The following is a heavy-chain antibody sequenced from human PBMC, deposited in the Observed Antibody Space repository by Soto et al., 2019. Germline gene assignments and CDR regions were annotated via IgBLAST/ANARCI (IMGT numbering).Heavy chain of an antibody. Sequence: QVQLQQWGAVLLKPSETLSLTCAVYGGSFSGYYWTWIRQPPGTGLEWIGEINHSGSTNYNPSLKSRVTISVDTSKNQFSLKLTSVTAADTAVYHCARDKITGLFDYWGQGTLVTVSS. D-gene: IGHD2-8*02. CDR3: ARDKITGLFDY. V-gene: IGHV4-34*01. CDR2: INHSGST. CDR1: GGSFSGYY. J-gene: IGHJ4*02.